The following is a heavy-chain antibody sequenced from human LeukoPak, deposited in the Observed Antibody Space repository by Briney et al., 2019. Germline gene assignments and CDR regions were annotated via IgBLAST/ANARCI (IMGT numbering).Heavy chain of an antibody. CDR1: GFTFSNYA. Sequence: GGSLRLSCAASGFTFSNYAMSWVRQAPGRGLEWVSAISGSGGSTYYADSVKGRFTISRDNSKNTLYLQMNSLRAEDTAVYYCAKVHYYDSSGYYAPNAFDIWGQGTMVTVSS. J-gene: IGHJ3*02. CDR2: ISGSGGST. CDR3: AKVHYYDSSGYYAPNAFDI. D-gene: IGHD3-22*01. V-gene: IGHV3-23*01.